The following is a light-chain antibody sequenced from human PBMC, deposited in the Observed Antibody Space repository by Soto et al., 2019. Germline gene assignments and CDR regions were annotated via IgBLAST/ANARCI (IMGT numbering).Light chain of an antibody. CDR1: QDISNY. CDR3: QQYDNLPPRLT. Sequence: IQMTQSPSSLSASVGDRVTITCQARQDISNYLNWYQQKPGKAPKLLIYDASNVETGVPSRFSGSGSGTDFTFTISSLQPEDIATYYCQQYDNLPPRLTFGGGTKVEIK. CDR2: DAS. J-gene: IGKJ4*01. V-gene: IGKV1-33*01.